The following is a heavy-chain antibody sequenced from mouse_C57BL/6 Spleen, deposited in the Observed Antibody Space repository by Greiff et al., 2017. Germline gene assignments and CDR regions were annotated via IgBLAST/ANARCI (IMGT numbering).Heavy chain of an antibody. CDR2: ISNGGGST. V-gene: IGHV5-12*01. CDR3: ARHAYYSSYWYFAG. CDR1: GFTFSDYY. Sequence: EVKLVESGGGLVQPGGSLKLSCAASGFTFSDYYMYWVRQTPEKRLEWVAYISNGGGSTYYPDTVKGRFTISRDNAKNTLYLQMSRLKSEDTAMDYCARHAYYSSYWYFAGWGTGTTVTVSS. J-gene: IGHJ1*03. D-gene: IGHD2-12*01.